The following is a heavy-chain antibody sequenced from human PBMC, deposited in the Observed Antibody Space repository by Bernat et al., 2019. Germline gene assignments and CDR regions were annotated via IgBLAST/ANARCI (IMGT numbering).Heavy chain of an antibody. J-gene: IGHJ4*02. CDR2: IKQDGSEK. Sequence: EVQLVESGGGLVQPGGSLRLSCAASGFTFSSYWMSWVRQAPGKGLEWVANIKQDGSEKYYVDSVKGRFTISRDNAKNSLYLQMNSLRAEDTAVYYCAVGTGRDYFDYWGRGTLVTVSS. D-gene: IGHD2-8*02. CDR3: AVGTGRDYFDY. V-gene: IGHV3-7*01. CDR1: GFTFSSYW.